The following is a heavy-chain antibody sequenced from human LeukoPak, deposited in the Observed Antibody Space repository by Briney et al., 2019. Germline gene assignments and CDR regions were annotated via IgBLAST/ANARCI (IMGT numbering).Heavy chain of an antibody. J-gene: IGHJ5*02. V-gene: IGHV4-59*01. CDR3: AREYGDYVGNWFDP. Sequence: PSETLSLTRTVSGGSTSSYYWSWIRQPPGKGLEWIGYIYYSGSTNYNPSLKSRVTISVDTSKNQFSLKLSSVTAADTAAYYCAREYGDYVGNWFDPWGQGTLVTVSP. CDR1: GGSTSSYY. D-gene: IGHD4-17*01. CDR2: IYYSGST.